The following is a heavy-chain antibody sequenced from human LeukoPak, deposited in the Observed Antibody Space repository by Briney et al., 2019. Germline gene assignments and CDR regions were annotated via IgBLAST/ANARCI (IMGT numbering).Heavy chain of an antibody. CDR3: ARTTEGYCRGRSCYSYYYYMDV. CDR1: GGSISSYY. D-gene: IGHD2-15*01. CDR2: IHYSGST. V-gene: IGHV4-59*01. J-gene: IGHJ6*03. Sequence: SETLSLTCTVSGGSISSYYWSWIRQPPGKGLEWIGYIHYSGSTNYNPSLKSRVTISVDTSKNQFSLKLGSVTAADTAAYYCARTTEGYCRGRSCYSYYYYMDVWGKGTTVTVSS.